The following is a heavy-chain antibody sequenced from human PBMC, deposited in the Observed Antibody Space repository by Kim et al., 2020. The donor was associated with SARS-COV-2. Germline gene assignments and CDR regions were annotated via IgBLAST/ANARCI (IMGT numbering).Heavy chain of an antibody. D-gene: IGHD2-2*01. V-gene: IGHV3-11*06. Sequence: GGSLRLSCAASGFTFSDYYMSWIRQAPGKGLEWVSYISSSSSYTNYADSVKGRFTISRDNAKNSLYLQMNSLRAEDTAVYYCARDQVSGVVPAAGDPFDYWGQGTLVTVSS. CDR2: ISSSSSYT. CDR1: GFTFSDYY. CDR3: ARDQVSGVVPAAGDPFDY. J-gene: IGHJ4*02.